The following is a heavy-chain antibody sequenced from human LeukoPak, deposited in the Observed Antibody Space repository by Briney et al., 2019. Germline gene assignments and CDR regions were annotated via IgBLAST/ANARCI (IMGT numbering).Heavy chain of an antibody. Sequence: PGGSLRLSCAASGFTFSTHWMHWVRQTPGKGLVWVSRISPDGSRTAYADSVKGRFTISRDNARDTLYLQLNSLGAEDTAVYYCARVSSLWYFDYWGQGTLVTVSS. V-gene: IGHV3-74*01. CDR1: GFTFSTHW. CDR2: ISPDGSRT. CDR3: ARVSSLWYFDY. D-gene: IGHD3-16*01. J-gene: IGHJ4*02.